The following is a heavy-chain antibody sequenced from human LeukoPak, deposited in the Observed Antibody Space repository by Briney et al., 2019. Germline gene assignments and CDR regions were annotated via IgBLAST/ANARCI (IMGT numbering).Heavy chain of an antibody. CDR2: ISGSSSYI. CDR3: ARDSQTHQPELEFDY. CDR1: GFTFSSYG. D-gene: IGHD3-3*02. J-gene: IGHJ4*02. Sequence: GGTLRLSCAAAGFTFSSYGMSWVRQAPGKGLEWVSSISGSSSYIYYADSVKGRFTISRDNAKNSLYLQMNSLRAEDTAVYYCARDSQTHQPELEFDYWGQGTLVTVSS. V-gene: IGHV3-21*06.